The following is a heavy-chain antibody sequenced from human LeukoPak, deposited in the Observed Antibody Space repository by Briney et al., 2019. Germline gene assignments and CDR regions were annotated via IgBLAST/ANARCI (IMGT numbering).Heavy chain of an antibody. CDR2: MNPNSGNT. V-gene: IGHV1-8*01. CDR3: ARGYSPTLRTTGNDY. Sequence: ASVKVSCKASGYTFSSHDINWVRQATGQGLEWMGWMNPNSGNTGYAQKFQGRVIMTRDTSINTAYLEFYSLRSEDTAVYYCARGYSPTLRTTGNDYWGQGTLVTVSS. J-gene: IGHJ4*02. D-gene: IGHD1-1*01. CDR1: GYTFSSHD.